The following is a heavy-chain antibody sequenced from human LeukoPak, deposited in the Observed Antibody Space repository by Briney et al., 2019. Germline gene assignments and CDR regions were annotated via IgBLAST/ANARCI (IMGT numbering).Heavy chain of an antibody. D-gene: IGHD2-15*01. CDR2: INTSGGST. CDR1: GFTFNIYA. V-gene: IGHV3-23*01. J-gene: IGHJ6*03. CDR3: AKNGDRGAYCSGGSCYPYFYYYMDV. Sequence: GGSLRLSCAASGFTFNIYAMSWVRQAPGKGLEWVSAINTSGGSTYYADSVKGRFTISRDNSKNTLYLQMNSLRAEDTAMYYCAKNGDRGAYCSGGSCYPYFYYYMDVWGKGTTVTISS.